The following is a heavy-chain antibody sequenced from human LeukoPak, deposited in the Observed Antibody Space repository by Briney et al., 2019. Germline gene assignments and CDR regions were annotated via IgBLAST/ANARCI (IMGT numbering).Heavy chain of an antibody. CDR3: ARWSGSVTARNYYYYMDV. CDR2: IYTSGTT. D-gene: IGHD6-6*01. CDR1: GGSVRRGNYY. J-gene: IGHJ6*03. V-gene: IGHV4-61*02. Sequence: SETLSLTCTVSGGSVRRGNYYWTWIRQPAGSGLEWIGRIYTSGTTDYNPSPRTRVTISVDASRNQFSLNLSSVTAADTAVYYCARWSGSVTARNYYYYMDVWGEGTTVTVSS.